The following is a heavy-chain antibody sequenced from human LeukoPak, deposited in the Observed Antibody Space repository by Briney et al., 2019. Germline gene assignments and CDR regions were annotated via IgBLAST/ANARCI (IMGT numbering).Heavy chain of an antibody. CDR2: IYSGGST. CDR3: ARSSSSRFWFDP. V-gene: IGHV3-53*01. Sequence: GGSLRLSCAASGFTVSSNYMSWVRQAPGKGLEWVSVIYSGGSTYYADSVKGRFTISRDNSKNTLYLQMNSLGAEDTAVYYCARSSSSRFWFDPWGQGTLVTVSS. D-gene: IGHD6-13*01. J-gene: IGHJ5*02. CDR1: GFTVSSNY.